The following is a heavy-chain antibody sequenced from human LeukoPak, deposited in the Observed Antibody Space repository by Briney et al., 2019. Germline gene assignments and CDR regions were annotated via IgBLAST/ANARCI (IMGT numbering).Heavy chain of an antibody. CDR1: GFIFSSYS. CDR2: ISSGGSTI. V-gene: IGHV3-48*02. Sequence: GGSLRLSCATSGFIFSSYSMNWVRQAPGKGLVWVAYISSGGSTIYYADSVRGGFTISRDSARNALYLQMHSLRDDDTAVYYCARDETGVGSGGIDFWGQGTLVTVSS. D-gene: IGHD2-8*02. CDR3: ARDETGVGSGGIDF. J-gene: IGHJ4*02.